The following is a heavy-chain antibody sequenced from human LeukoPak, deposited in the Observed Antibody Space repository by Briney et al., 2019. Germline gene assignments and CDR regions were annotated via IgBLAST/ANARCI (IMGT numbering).Heavy chain of an antibody. CDR2: MNPNSGNT. V-gene: IGHV1-8*01. CDR3: ARGDYPRSYYYYYMDV. J-gene: IGHJ6*03. D-gene: IGHD4-11*01. Sequence: GASVQVTCKASGYTFTSYDNNWLRQAPGQGLEWMGWMNPNSGNTGYGQKFQRRVTMTSNTSIGTAYMELSSLRSEDTAVYSCARGDYPRSYYYYYMDVWGKGATVTVSS. CDR1: GYTFTSYD.